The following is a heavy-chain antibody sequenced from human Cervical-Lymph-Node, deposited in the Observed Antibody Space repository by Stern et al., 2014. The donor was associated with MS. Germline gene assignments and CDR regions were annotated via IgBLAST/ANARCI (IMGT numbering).Heavy chain of an antibody. Sequence: QVQLVESGPGLVKPSETLSLTCTVSGGPITNYYWSWIRQPPGKGLEWIGYIYYSGSTNYNPSLKSRVTISVDTSKNQFSLKLSSVTAADTAVYYCARDKGMFSLWGQGTLVTVSS. J-gene: IGHJ4*01. V-gene: IGHV4-59*01. CDR3: ARDKGMFSL. CDR1: GGPITNYY. D-gene: IGHD3-10*02. CDR2: IYYSGST.